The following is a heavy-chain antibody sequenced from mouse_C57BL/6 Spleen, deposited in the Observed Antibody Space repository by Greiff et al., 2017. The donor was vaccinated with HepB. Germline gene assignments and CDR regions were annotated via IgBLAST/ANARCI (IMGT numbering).Heavy chain of an antibody. D-gene: IGHD1-1*01. CDR2: IYPGDGDT. CDR3: ARENYYGSSFDY. J-gene: IGHJ2*01. Sequence: QVPLQQSGPELVKPGASVKISCKASGYAFSSSWVNWVKQRPGKGLEWIGRIYPGDGDTNYNGKFKGKATLTADKSSSTAYMQLSSLTSEDSAVYFCARENYYGSSFDYWGQGTTLTVSS. V-gene: IGHV1-82*01. CDR1: GYAFSSSW.